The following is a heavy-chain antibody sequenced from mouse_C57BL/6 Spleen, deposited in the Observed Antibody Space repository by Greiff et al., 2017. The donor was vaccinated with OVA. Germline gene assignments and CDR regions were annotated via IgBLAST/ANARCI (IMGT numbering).Heavy chain of an antibody. Sequence: QVHVKQSGAELVRPGASVTLSCKASGYTFTDYEMHWVKQTPVHGLEWIGAIDPETGGTAYNQKFKGKAILTADKSSSTAYMELRSLTSEDSAVYYCTRHYGSRGAWFAYWGQGTLVTVSA. V-gene: IGHV1-15*01. CDR1: GYTFTDYE. CDR3: TRHYGSRGAWFAY. J-gene: IGHJ3*01. D-gene: IGHD1-1*01. CDR2: IDPETGGT.